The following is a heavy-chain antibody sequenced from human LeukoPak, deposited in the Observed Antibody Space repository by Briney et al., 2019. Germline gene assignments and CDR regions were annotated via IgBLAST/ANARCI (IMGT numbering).Heavy chain of an antibody. J-gene: IGHJ4*02. CDR2: IWYDGSNK. D-gene: IGHD6-6*01. CDR3: ARGRRQLGLDY. Sequence: PGRSLRLSCAASGFTFSSYGMHWVRQAPGKGLEWVAVIWYDGSNKYYADSVMGRFTISRDNSKNTLYLQMNSLRAEDTAVYYCARGRRQLGLDYWGQGTLVTVSS. V-gene: IGHV3-33*01. CDR1: GFTFSSYG.